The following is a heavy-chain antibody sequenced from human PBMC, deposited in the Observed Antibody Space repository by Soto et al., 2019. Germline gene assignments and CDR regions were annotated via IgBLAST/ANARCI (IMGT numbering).Heavy chain of an antibody. J-gene: IGHJ6*02. Sequence: GGSLRLSCAASGFTFSSYAMSWVRQAPGKGLEWVSAISGSGGSTYYADSVKGRFTISRDNSKNTLYLQMNSLRAEDTAVYYCAKDLLSPLCDSSGYYYCDYYYYGMDVWGQGTTVTVSS. V-gene: IGHV3-23*01. D-gene: IGHD3-22*01. CDR3: AKDLLSPLCDSSGYYYCDYYYYGMDV. CDR2: ISGSGGST. CDR1: GFTFSSYA.